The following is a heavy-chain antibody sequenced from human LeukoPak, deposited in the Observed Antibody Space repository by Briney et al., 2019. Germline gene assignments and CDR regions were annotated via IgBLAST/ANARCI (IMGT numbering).Heavy chain of an antibody. CDR3: ARHRYYYDSSGYYHYYYYYMDV. D-gene: IGHD3-22*01. J-gene: IGHJ6*03. Sequence: PSETLSLTCAVYGGSFSGYYWSWIRQPPGKGLEWIGEINHSGSTNYNPSLKSRVTISVDTSKNQFSLKLSSVTAADTAVYYCARHRYYYDSSGYYHYYYYYMDVWGKGTTVTISS. V-gene: IGHV4-34*01. CDR1: GGSFSGYY. CDR2: INHSGST.